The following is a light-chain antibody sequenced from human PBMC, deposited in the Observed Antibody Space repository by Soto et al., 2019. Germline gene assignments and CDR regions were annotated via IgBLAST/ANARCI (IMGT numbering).Light chain of an antibody. CDR1: QSVSIY. CDR2: DAS. Sequence: EIVLTQSPATLSLSPGERATLSCRASQSVSIYLAWYQQKPGQAPRLLIYDASNRATGIPARFSGSGSGTDFTLTISSLDPEDFAVYYCQQRSNWPQITFGQGTRLEIK. J-gene: IGKJ5*01. CDR3: QQRSNWPQIT. V-gene: IGKV3-11*01.